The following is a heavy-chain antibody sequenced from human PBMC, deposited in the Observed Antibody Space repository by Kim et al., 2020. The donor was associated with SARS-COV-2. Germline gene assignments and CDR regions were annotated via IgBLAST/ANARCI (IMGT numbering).Heavy chain of an antibody. CDR2: IKSKADGGAT. J-gene: IGHJ4*02. CDR1: GFTFSNAW. D-gene: IGHD6-25*01. CDR3: VTVGAAAFTGGY. V-gene: IGHV3-15*01. Sequence: GGSLRLSCVASGFTFSNAWVSWVRQAPGTGLEWVGRIKSKADGGATDYAAPVKGRFTISRDDSKSTLYLQMNSLITEDTAVYYCVTVGAAAFTGGYWGQGTLVTVSS.